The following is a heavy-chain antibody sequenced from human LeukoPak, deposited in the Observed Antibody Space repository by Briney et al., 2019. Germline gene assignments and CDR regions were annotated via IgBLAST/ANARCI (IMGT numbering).Heavy chain of an antibody. D-gene: IGHD2-2*01. V-gene: IGHV3-11*04. CDR2: ISSSGSTI. Sequence: GGSLRLSCAASGFTFSDYYMSWIRQAPGKGLEWVSYISSSGSTIYYADSVKGRFTISRDNAKNSLYLQMNSLRAEDTAVYYCARDFSEVVPAASLDYWGQGTLVTVSS. CDR3: ARDFSEVVPAASLDY. J-gene: IGHJ4*02. CDR1: GFTFSDYY.